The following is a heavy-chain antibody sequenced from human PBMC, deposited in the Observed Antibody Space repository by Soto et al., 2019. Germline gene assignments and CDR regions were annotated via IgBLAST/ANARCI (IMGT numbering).Heavy chain of an antibody. Sequence: GGSLRLSCEGSGFPFRSYGIQWVRQAPGKGLEWLGLIWNDGSHAYYADSVKGRFTISRDNSKNTVFLQVSNLRAEDTAVYFCAKDQTDSGGYSDSWGQGTLVTVS. J-gene: IGHJ4*02. D-gene: IGHD2-15*01. V-gene: IGHV3-33*06. CDR2: IWNDGSHA. CDR1: GFPFRSYG. CDR3: AKDQTDSGGYSDS.